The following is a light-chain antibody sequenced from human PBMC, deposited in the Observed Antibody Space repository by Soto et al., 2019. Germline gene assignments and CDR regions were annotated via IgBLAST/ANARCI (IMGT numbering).Light chain of an antibody. CDR1: ASNVGGFNL. Sequence: QSALTQPASVSGSHGQSITISCTGTASNVGGFNLVSWYQQHPGKAPKVILYEVSNRPSGISNRFSGSKSGNTASLTISGLQAEDEADYYCISYTSGSTLYVFGTVTKLTVL. CDR2: EVS. V-gene: IGLV2-14*01. J-gene: IGLJ1*01. CDR3: ISYTSGSTLYV.